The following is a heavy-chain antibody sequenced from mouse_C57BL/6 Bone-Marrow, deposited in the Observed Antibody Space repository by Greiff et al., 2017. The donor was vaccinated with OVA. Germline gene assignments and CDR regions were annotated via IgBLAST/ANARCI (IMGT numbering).Heavy chain of an antibody. Sequence: VKLVESGPELVKPGASVKISCKASGYAFSSSWMNWVKQRPGQGLEWIGRISPGDGDTNYNGKFQGKATLTADKSSSTAYMQLSSLTSEDSAVYFCARSPSTTVAPFDWGQGTTLTVSA. J-gene: IGHJ2*01. D-gene: IGHD1-1*01. CDR2: ISPGDGDT. V-gene: IGHV1-82*01. CDR3: ARSPSTTVAPFD. CDR1: GYAFSSSW.